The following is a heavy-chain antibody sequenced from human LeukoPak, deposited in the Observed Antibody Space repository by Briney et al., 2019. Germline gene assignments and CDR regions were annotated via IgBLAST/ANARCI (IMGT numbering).Heavy chain of an antibody. CDR1: GFTFSSYG. CDR3: AKGVQLWYHYYGMDV. V-gene: IGHV3-30*18. J-gene: IGHJ6*02. CDR2: ISYDGSDK. Sequence: SGGSLRLSCAASGFTFSSYGMHWVRQAPGKGLEWVAVISYDGSDKYYVESVKGRFTISRDNAKNTLYLQMNSLRGEDTAVYYCAKGVQLWYHYYGMDVWGQGSTVIVSS. D-gene: IGHD5-18*01.